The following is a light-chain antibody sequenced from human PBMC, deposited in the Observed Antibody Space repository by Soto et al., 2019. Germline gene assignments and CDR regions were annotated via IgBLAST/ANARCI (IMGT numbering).Light chain of an antibody. J-gene: IGLJ2*01. CDR2: DVS. CDR3: SSYTSSSPPV. CDR1: SSDIGGYNY. Sequence: QFVLTQPASVSGSPGQSITISCTGTSSDIGGYNYVSWYQHHPGKAPKLMIYDVSNRPSGVSNRFSGSKSGNTASLTISGLQADDEADYYCSSYTSSSPPVFGGGTKLTVL. V-gene: IGLV2-14*03.